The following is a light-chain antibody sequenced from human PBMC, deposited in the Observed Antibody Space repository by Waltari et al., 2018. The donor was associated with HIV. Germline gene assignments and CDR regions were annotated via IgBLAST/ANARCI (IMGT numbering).Light chain of an antibody. CDR1: GPGYD. Sequence: QSDLTQPPSVSGAPGQRVTISCSGVGPGYDVHWYPQLPGTAPNHLIYGTSNRPSGVPDRFSASNSGPLASLAITGLQAEDEADYCCQSYDSSLSSSVFGGGTRLTVL. CDR3: QSYDSSLSSSV. CDR2: GTS. J-gene: IGLJ2*01. V-gene: IGLV1-40*02.